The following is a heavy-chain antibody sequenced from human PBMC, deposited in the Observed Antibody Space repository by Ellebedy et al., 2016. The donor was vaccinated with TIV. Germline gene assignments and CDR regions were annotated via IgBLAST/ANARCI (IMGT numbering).Heavy chain of an antibody. Sequence: GESLKISCAASGFTFSSYSMNWVRQAPGKGLEWVSYISDSDTIYYADSVRGRFTISRDKAKKSVYLQMNSRTVEDTAIYYCARDAMLWIFDSWGQGTLVTVSS. CDR2: ISDSDTI. D-gene: IGHD2-2*01. CDR1: GFTFSSYS. CDR3: ARDAMLWIFDS. V-gene: IGHV3-48*01. J-gene: IGHJ4*02.